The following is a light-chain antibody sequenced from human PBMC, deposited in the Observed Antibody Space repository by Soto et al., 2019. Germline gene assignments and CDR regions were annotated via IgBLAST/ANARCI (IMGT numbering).Light chain of an antibody. CDR1: QSISAS. CDR2: AAS. V-gene: IGKV1-39*01. CDR3: QQSNSSPPT. J-gene: IGKJ4*01. Sequence: DIQMTQSPSSLSAYVGDRVTITCRASQSISASLLWLQQKPGKAPNLLIYAASSLQSGVPSRFSGSGSGTDFTLTISSLQPEDFATYFCQQSNSSPPTFGGGTNVDIK.